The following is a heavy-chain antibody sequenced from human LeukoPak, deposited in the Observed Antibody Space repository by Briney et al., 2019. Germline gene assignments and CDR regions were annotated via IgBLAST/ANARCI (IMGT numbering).Heavy chain of an antibody. CDR2: INYSGNT. CDR3: ARDGRYCSSTSCSNKYNWFDP. CDR1: GGSISGYY. D-gene: IGHD2-2*01. Sequence: SETLSLTCTVSGGSISGYYWSWIRQPPGKGLQWIGYINYSGNTNYNPSLTGRVTVSVDTSKNQFSLKLSSVTAADTAVYYCARDGRYCSSTSCSNKYNWFDPWGQGTLVTVSS. V-gene: IGHV4-59*12. J-gene: IGHJ5*02.